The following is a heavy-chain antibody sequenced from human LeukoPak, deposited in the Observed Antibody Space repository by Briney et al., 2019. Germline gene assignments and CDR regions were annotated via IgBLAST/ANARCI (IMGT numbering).Heavy chain of an antibody. CDR3: ARESYYDSSGYSHDAFDI. D-gene: IGHD3-22*01. CDR1: GYSISSGYY. V-gene: IGHV4-38-2*02. CDR2: IYHSGST. J-gene: IGHJ3*02. Sequence: TSETLSLTCTVSGYSISSGYYWGWIRQPPGKGLEWIGSIYHSGSTYYNPSLKSRVTISLDTSKNQFSLKLSSVTAADTAVYYCARESYYDSSGYSHDAFDIWGQGTMVTVSS.